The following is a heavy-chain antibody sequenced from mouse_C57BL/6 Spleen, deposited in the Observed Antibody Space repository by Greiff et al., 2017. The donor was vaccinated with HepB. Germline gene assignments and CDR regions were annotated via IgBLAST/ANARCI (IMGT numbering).Heavy chain of an antibody. V-gene: IGHV1-18*01. J-gene: IGHJ1*03. Sequence: EVQLQQSGPELVKPGASVKIPCKASGYTFTDYNMDWVKQSHGKSLEWIGDINPNNGGTIYNQKFKGKATLTVDKSSSTAYLELRSLTSEDTAVYYCARYNYGSSYWYFDVWGTWTTVTVSS. CDR1: GYTFTDYN. CDR2: INPNNGGT. CDR3: ARYNYGSSYWYFDV. D-gene: IGHD1-1*01.